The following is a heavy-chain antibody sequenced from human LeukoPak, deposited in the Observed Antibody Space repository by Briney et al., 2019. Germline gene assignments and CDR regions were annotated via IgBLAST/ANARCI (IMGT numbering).Heavy chain of an antibody. J-gene: IGHJ5*02. CDR3: ARGEGYCSGGSCYGYNWFAP. Sequence: ASVKVSCKASGYTFTSYGISWLRQAPGQGLEWMGWISAYNGNTNYAQKLQGRVTMTTDTSTSTAYMELRSLRSEDTAVYYCARGEGYCSGGSCYGYNWFAPWGQGTLVTVSS. V-gene: IGHV1-18*01. CDR1: GYTFTSYG. D-gene: IGHD2-15*01. CDR2: ISAYNGNT.